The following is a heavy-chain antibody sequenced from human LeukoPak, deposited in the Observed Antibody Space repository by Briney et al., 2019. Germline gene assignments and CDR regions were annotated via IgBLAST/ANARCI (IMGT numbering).Heavy chain of an antibody. V-gene: IGHV1-18*01. Sequence: ASVKVSCKASGYTFTSYGIIWVRQAPGQGLEWMGWISAYNGNTNYAQKLQGRVTMTTDTSTSTAYMELRSLRSDDTAVYYCAREGTHCSGGSCYSLFDYWGQGTLVTVSS. D-gene: IGHD2-15*01. J-gene: IGHJ4*02. CDR3: AREGTHCSGGSCYSLFDY. CDR1: GYTFTSYG. CDR2: ISAYNGNT.